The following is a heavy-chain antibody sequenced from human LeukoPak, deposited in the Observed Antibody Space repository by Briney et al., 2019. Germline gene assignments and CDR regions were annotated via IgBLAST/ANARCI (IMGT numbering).Heavy chain of an antibody. CDR1: GFTFSSYG. V-gene: IGHV3-23*01. D-gene: IGHD3-10*01. CDR2: ISGSGGST. CDR3: ARGYRFRHTIMVRGVIVAFDI. J-gene: IGHJ3*02. Sequence: GGSLRLSCAASGFTFSSYGMSWVRQAPGKGLEWVSAISGSGGSTYYADSVKGRFTISRDNAKNSLYLQMNSLRAEDTAVYYCARGYRFRHTIMVRGVIVAFDIWGQGTMVTVSS.